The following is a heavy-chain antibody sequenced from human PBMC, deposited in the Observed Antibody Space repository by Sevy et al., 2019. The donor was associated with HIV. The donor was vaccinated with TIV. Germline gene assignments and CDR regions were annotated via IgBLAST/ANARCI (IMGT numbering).Heavy chain of an antibody. J-gene: IGHJ4*02. V-gene: IGHV3-11*01. CDR1: GFTFSDYY. CDR2: ISSSGSTI. CDR3: ARVQLAAGPQIGVAYYFDY. Sequence: GGSLRLSCAASGFTFSDYYMSWIRQAPGKGLEWVSYISSSGSTIYYADSVKGRFTISRDNAKNSLYLQMNSLRAEDTAVYYCARVQLAAGPQIGVAYYFDYWGQGTLVTVSS. D-gene: IGHD6-13*01.